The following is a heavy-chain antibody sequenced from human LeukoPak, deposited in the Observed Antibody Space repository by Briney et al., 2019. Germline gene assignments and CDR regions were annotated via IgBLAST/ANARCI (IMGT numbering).Heavy chain of an antibody. V-gene: IGHV4-31*03. CDR1: GGSISSGGYY. CDR3: AREVLQSSNWFDP. J-gene: IGHJ5*02. CDR2: IYYSGST. Sequence: SETLSLTCTVSGGSISSGGYYWSWIRQHPGKGLEWIGYIYYSGSTYYNPSLKSRVTISVDTSKNQFSLKLSSVTAADTAVCYCAREVLQSSNWFDPWGQGTLVTVSS.